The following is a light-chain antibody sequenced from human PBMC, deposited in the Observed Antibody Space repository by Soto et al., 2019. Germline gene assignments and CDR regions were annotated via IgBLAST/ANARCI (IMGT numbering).Light chain of an antibody. CDR1: ESVSTN. Sequence: EIVLTQSQATLSACPSQSRALXRRASESVSTNLAWYQQKAGQAPRLLIYGASTRATGIPARFSGSGSGTEFTLTISGLQSEDFAVYYCQQYSIWRTFGQGTKVDIK. J-gene: IGKJ1*01. CDR2: GAS. CDR3: QQYSIWRT. V-gene: IGKV3-15*01.